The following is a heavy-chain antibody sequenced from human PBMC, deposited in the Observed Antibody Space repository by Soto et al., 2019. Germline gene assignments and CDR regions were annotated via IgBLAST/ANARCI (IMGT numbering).Heavy chain of an antibody. V-gene: IGHV3-33*01. CDR2: IWYDGSKR. J-gene: IGHJ3*01. Sequence: QEQLVESGGGVVQPGRSLRLSCAASGFSFRNYGIHWVRQAPGKGLDWVAVIWYDGSKRYYADSVRGRFTISRDNSGNTVHLQMDSLRAEDTAVYYCERVWGSGVNHSCLDVWGQGTTVVVS. CDR1: GFSFRNYG. D-gene: IGHD6-19*01. CDR3: ERVWGSGVNHSCLDV.